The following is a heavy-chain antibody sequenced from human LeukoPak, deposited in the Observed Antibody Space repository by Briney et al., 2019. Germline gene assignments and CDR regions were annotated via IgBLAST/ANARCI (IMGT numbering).Heavy chain of an antibody. J-gene: IGHJ3*02. V-gene: IGHV1-2*02. CDR2: INRNSGGT. Sequence: ASVKVSCKASGYTFTGYYMHWVRQAPGQGLEWMGWINRNSGGTNYAQKFQGRVTMTRDTSISTAYMELSRLRSDDTAVYYCARAVSPSDAFDIWGQGTMVTVSS. CDR3: ARAVSPSDAFDI. CDR1: GYTFTGYY.